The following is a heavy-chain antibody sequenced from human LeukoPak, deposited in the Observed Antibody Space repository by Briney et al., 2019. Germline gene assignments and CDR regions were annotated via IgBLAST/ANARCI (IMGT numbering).Heavy chain of an antibody. CDR1: GFTFSNYA. Sequence: GGSLRLSCTASGFTFSNYAMTWVRQAPGKGLQWVSSISASGGSTYYADSVRGLFTISRDNSKNTLYLLMNSLRAEDTAVYYCAKSLLRPGYWGQGTLVTVSS. D-gene: IGHD3-3*01. CDR3: AKSLLRPGY. V-gene: IGHV3-23*01. CDR2: ISASGGST. J-gene: IGHJ4*02.